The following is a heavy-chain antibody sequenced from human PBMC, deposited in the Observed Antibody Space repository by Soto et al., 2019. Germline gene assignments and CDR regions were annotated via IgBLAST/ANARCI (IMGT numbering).Heavy chain of an antibody. CDR2: ISYDGSNK. Sequence: GGSLRLSCAASGFTFSSYGMHWVRQAPGKGLEWVAVISYDGSNKYYADSVKGRFTISRDNSKNTLYLQMNSLRAEDTAVYYCAKDSGYCSSTSCYSRYNWFDPWGQGTRVTVSS. CDR1: GFTFSSYG. D-gene: IGHD2-2*03. J-gene: IGHJ5*02. CDR3: AKDSGYCSSTSCYSRYNWFDP. V-gene: IGHV3-30*18.